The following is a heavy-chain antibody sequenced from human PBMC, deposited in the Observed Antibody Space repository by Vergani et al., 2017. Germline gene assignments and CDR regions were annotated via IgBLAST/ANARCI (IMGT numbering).Heavy chain of an antibody. J-gene: IGHJ6*03. CDR3: ARXSHCINCYSEGPNGPGYYYMDV. D-gene: IGHD2-21*01. Sequence: QVQLQESGPGLLKPSQTLSLTCTVSGASVSRGTYYWTWIRQPAGKKLEWIVRMYTSGHTIYNPSLESRVTMSVDTSQNQFSLQLSSVTAADTAVYYCARXSHCINCYSEGPNGPGYYYMDVWGKGTTVTVSS. V-gene: IGHV4-61*02. CDR2: MYTSGHT. CDR1: GASVSRGTYY.